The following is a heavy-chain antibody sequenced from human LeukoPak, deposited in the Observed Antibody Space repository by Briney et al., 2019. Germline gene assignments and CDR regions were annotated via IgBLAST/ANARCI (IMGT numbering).Heavy chain of an antibody. J-gene: IGHJ3*02. CDR3: ARGFKVVTAIRNDAFDI. D-gene: IGHD2-21*02. CDR2: IYTTGST. V-gene: IGHV4-4*07. Sequence: PSETLSLTCTVSGGSISGYYWSWIRQPAGKGLEWIGRIYTTGSTNYNPSLKSRVTMSVDTSKNQFSLKLSSVTAADTAVYYCARGFKVVTAIRNDAFDIWGQGTLVTVSS. CDR1: GGSISGYY.